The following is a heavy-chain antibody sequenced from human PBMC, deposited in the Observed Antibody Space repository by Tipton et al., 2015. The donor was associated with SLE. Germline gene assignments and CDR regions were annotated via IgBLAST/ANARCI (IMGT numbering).Heavy chain of an antibody. Sequence: SLRLSCAASGFTFSNAWMSWVRQAPGKGLEWVGRIKSKTDGGTTDYAAPVKGRFTISRDDSKNTLYLQMNSLKTEDTAVYYCTTLFPSYYYDSSGYVAFDIWGQGTMVTVSS. CDR2: IKSKTDGGTT. J-gene: IGHJ3*02. D-gene: IGHD3-22*01. V-gene: IGHV3-15*01. CDR3: TTLFPSYYYDSSGYVAFDI. CDR1: GFTFSNAW.